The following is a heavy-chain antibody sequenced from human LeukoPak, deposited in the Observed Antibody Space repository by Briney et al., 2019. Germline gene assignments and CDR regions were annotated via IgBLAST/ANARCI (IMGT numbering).Heavy chain of an antibody. Sequence: SEPLSLTCTVSGGSISSYYWSWIRQPPGKGLEWIGYIYYSGSTNYNPSLKSRVTISVDTSKNQFSLKLSSVTAADTAVYYCASDESLYDAFDIWGQGTMVTVSS. CDR1: GGSISSYY. CDR3: ASDESLYDAFDI. J-gene: IGHJ3*02. CDR2: IYYSGST. V-gene: IGHV4-59*01.